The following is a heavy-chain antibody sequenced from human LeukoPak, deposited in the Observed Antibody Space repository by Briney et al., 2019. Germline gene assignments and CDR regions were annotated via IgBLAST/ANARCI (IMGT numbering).Heavy chain of an antibody. CDR1: GYSFTSYW. D-gene: IGHD6-13*01. CDR3: ARRIAAAGYYWYFDL. V-gene: IGHV5-51*01. Sequence: GESLKISCKGSGYSFTSYWIGWVRQMPGKGLEWMGIIYPGDSDTRYSPSFQGQVTISADKSISTAYLQWSSLKASDTAMYYCARRIAAAGYYWYFDLWGCGTLVTVSS. CDR2: IYPGDSDT. J-gene: IGHJ2*01.